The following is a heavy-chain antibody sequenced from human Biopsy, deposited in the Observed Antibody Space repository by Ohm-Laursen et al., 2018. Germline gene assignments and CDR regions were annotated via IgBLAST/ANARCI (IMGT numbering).Heavy chain of an antibody. CDR3: ARGRNYIWGNEPWD. Sequence: SETLSLTCRVSGGSISSRNHYWGWLRQPPGKGLEWIGHVYYSGSTFYNSSLESRVTVSVDTSKNQFHLRLTSMSASDTAVYYCARGRNYIWGNEPWDWGQGTLVTVSS. D-gene: IGHD3-16*01. V-gene: IGHV4-39*01. CDR2: VYYSGST. CDR1: GGSISSRNHY. J-gene: IGHJ1*01.